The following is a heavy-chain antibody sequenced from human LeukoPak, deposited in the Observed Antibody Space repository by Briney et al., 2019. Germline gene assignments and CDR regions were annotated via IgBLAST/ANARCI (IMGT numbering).Heavy chain of an antibody. CDR1: GFTVSTNY. Sequence: HTGGSLRLSCAASGFTVSTNYMSWVRQAPGKGLECVSVIYSGDSTYYAGSVKGRFTISRDKSNSTLYLQMNSLRAEDTAVYYCARVTVTTTSDYFDYWGQGTLVTVSS. J-gene: IGHJ4*02. CDR3: ARVTVTTTSDYFDY. V-gene: IGHV3-53*01. D-gene: IGHD4-17*01. CDR2: IYSGDST.